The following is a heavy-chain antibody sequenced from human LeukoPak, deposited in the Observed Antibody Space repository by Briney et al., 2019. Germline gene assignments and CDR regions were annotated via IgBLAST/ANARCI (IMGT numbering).Heavy chain of an antibody. Sequence: SETLSLTCTVSGYSITSGYYWGWIRQSPGKGLEWIGTIYHSGNTYYNPSLNSRVTISIDTSKDQFSLNLYSVTAADTAVYYCARIRVYNDSSGFDIWGQGTMVTVSS. J-gene: IGHJ3*02. D-gene: IGHD3-22*01. V-gene: IGHV4-38-2*02. CDR3: ARIRVYNDSSGFDI. CDR1: GYSITSGYY. CDR2: IYHSGNT.